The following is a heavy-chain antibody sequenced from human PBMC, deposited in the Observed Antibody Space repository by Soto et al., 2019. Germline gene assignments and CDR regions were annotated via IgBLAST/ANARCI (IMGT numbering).Heavy chain of an antibody. D-gene: IGHD2-15*01. J-gene: IGHJ6*02. CDR3: AKPPPYMLVGATPNYNYYGMGV. CDR1: GFTFSSYA. CDR2: RSGSGATT. Sequence: EEQLLESGGGLVQPGGSLRLSCAASGFTFSSYAMTWVRQAPGKGLEWVSARSGSGATTYYADSVKGRFTISRDHSKNTLYLQMNSLRAEDTAVYYCAKPPPYMLVGATPNYNYYGMGVWGQGTTVTVSS. V-gene: IGHV3-23*01.